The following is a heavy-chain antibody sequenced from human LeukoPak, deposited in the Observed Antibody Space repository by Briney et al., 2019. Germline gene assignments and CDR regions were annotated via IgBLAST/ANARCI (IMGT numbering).Heavy chain of an antibody. D-gene: IGHD2-15*01. V-gene: IGHV3-23*01. CDR3: ARGQDIVVVVAATREHNWFDP. CDR2: ISGSGGST. J-gene: IGHJ5*02. Sequence: GGSLRLSCSASGFAFSSYAMSWVRQAPGKGLEWVSAISGSGGSTYYADSVKGRFTISRDNSKNTLYLQMNSLRAEDTAVYYCARGQDIVVVVAATREHNWFDPWGQGTLVTVSS. CDR1: GFAFSSYA.